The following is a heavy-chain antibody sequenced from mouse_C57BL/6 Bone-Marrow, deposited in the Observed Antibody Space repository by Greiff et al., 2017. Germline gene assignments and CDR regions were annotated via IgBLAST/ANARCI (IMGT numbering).Heavy chain of an antibody. D-gene: IGHD1-1*01. CDR1: GYTFTSSW. J-gene: IGHJ4*01. CDR2: IYPSDSET. V-gene: IGHV1-61*01. CDR3: ARRDYYGSSYAMDY. Sequence: QVQLQQPGAELVRPGSSVKLSCKASGYTFTSSWMDWVKQRPGQGLEWIGNIYPSDSETHYNQKFKDKATLTVDKSSSTAYMQLSSLTSEDSAVYYCARRDYYGSSYAMDYWGQGTSVTVSS.